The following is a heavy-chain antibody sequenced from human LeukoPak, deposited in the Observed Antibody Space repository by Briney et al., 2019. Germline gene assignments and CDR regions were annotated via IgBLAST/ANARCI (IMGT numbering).Heavy chain of an antibody. CDR2: IKQDGSEK. CDR1: GFTFSSYW. CDR3: ARDRTYCSSTSCYWFAFDI. D-gene: IGHD2-2*01. Sequence: GGSLRLSCAASGFTFSSYWMSWVRQAPGKGLEWVANIKQDGSEKYYVDSVKGRFTTSRDNAKNSLYLQMNSLRAEDTAVYYCARDRTYCSSTSCYWFAFDIWGQGTMVTVSS. J-gene: IGHJ3*02. V-gene: IGHV3-7*01.